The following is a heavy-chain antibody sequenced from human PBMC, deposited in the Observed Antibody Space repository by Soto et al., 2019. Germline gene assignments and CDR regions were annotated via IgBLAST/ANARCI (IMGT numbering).Heavy chain of an antibody. J-gene: IGHJ4*02. CDR2: INPSGGST. Sequence: PGGSLRLSCAASGLTLSSSYYMHWVRQAPGQGLEWMGIINPSGGSTSYAQKFQGRVTMTRDTSTSTVYMELSSLRSEDTAVYYCAREKDTAMAPLDYWGQGTLVTVSS. D-gene: IGHD5-18*01. CDR1: GLTLSSSYY. V-gene: IGHV1-46*01. CDR3: AREKDTAMAPLDY.